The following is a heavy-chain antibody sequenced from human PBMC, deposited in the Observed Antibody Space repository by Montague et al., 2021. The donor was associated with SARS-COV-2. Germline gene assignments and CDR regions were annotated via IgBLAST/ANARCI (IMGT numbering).Heavy chain of an antibody. CDR3: ARQGFYESGGFFI. CDR2: VFYCWAT. J-gene: IGHJ4*02. V-gene: IGHV4-61*07. Sequence: ISSVFYCWATDYNPSLKSRVTMSADTSKNQVSLKVNSVTAADTAVYYCARQGFYESGGFFIWGLGTLVTVSS. D-gene: IGHD3-22*01.